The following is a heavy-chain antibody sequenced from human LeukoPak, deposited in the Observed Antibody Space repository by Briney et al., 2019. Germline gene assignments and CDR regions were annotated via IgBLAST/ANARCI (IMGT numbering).Heavy chain of an antibody. CDR3: ARTYCSTNACPFDR. CDR1: GGSLSTYY. V-gene: IGHV4-59*08. J-gene: IGHJ4*02. CDR2: IFHTGTT. Sequence: SETLSLTCTVSGGSLSTYYWSWIRQPPGKGLECLGFIFHTGTTNYNPSLKSRVTISVDTSKNQFSLKLSSVTAADTAIYYCARTYCSTNACPFDRWGQGTLVTVSS. D-gene: IGHD2-2*01.